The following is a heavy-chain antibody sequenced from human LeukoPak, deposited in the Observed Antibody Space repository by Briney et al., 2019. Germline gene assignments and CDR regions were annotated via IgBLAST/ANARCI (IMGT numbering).Heavy chain of an antibody. V-gene: IGHV4-39*02. J-gene: IGHJ4*02. D-gene: IGHD3-22*01. CDR2: IYYSGSA. CDR3: ARDTYYYDSSGYYYPGGCDY. CDR1: GGSISSSSYY. Sequence: SETLSLTCTVSGGSISSSSYYWGWIRQPPGNGLEWIGSIYYSGSAYYNPSLKSRVTISVDTSQNQFSLKLRAVTAADTAVYYCARDTYYYDSSGYYYPGGCDYWGQGTLVTVSS.